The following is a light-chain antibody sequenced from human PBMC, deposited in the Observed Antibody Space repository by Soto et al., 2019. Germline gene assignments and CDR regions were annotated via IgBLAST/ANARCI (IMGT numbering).Light chain of an antibody. J-gene: IGKJ5*01. Sequence: EIMLTQSPGTLSLSPGERATLSCRASQSLSGGYLAWFQQKPGQTPRLLIYSASNRATGIPDRFSGRGSGTDFTLTISRLEPEDFVVYYCQQNGSLPITFGQGTRLEIK. CDR2: SAS. V-gene: IGKV3-20*01. CDR3: QQNGSLPIT. CDR1: QSLSGGY.